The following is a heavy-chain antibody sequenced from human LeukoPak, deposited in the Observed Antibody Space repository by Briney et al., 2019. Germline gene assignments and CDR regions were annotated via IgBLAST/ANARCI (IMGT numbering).Heavy chain of an antibody. D-gene: IGHD2-21*01. V-gene: IGHV4-59*01. Sequence: SETLSLTCTVSGGSINSYYWSWIRQPPGKGLEWIGYMYYSGSTNYNPSLKSRVTISIDTSKNEFSLKLSSVTAADTAVYYCARLFTDNWFDPWGQGTLVTVSS. CDR3: ARLFTDNWFDP. CDR2: MYYSGST. J-gene: IGHJ5*02. CDR1: GGSINSYY.